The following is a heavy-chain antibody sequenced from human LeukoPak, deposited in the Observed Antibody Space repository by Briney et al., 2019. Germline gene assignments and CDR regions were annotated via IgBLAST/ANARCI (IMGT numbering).Heavy chain of an antibody. V-gene: IGHV3-30*04. J-gene: IGHJ6*04. Sequence: GGSLRLSCAASGFTFSSYAMSWVRQAPGKGLEWVAVISYDGSNKYYADSVKGRFTISRDNSKNTLYLQMNSLRAEDTAVYYCARDQLLLWFGESYYYYYGMDVWGKGTTVTVSS. CDR3: ARDQLLLWFGESYYYYYGMDV. CDR1: GFTFSSYA. CDR2: ISYDGSNK. D-gene: IGHD3-10*01.